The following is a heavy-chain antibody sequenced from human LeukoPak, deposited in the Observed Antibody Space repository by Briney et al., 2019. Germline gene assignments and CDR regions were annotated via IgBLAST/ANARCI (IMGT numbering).Heavy chain of an antibody. CDR3: SAVRWSGGFDY. D-gene: IGHD3-3*01. Sequence: GGSLRLSCTPSVFTLRTAWMTWVRQAPGKGLEWVGRIKSKSDGGTIDFAAPVKGRFTISSDDSKNTVYLQMTSLKIEDTAVYYCSAVRWSGGFDYWGQGILVTVSS. CDR2: IKSKSDGGTI. CDR1: VFTLRTAW. J-gene: IGHJ4*02. V-gene: IGHV3-15*01.